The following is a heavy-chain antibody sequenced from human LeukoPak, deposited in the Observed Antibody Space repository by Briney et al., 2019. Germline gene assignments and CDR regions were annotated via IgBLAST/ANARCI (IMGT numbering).Heavy chain of an antibody. CDR2: INPAGSDT. Sequence: PGGSLRLSCAASGFSFNSYWMTWVRQAPGRGLEWVANINPAGSDTYYVDPVKGRFTISRDNAKNLAYLQMNSLRAEDTAVYSCGRFGYVAAVDLWGQGTLVTVSS. CDR1: GFSFNSYW. D-gene: IGHD2-15*01. CDR3: GRFGYVAAVDL. V-gene: IGHV3-7*01. J-gene: IGHJ4*02.